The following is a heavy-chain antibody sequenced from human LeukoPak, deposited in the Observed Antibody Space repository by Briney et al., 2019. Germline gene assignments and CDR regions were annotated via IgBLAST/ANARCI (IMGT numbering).Heavy chain of an antibody. CDR2: IYYSGST. Sequence: SETLSLTCTVSGGSVSSGSYYWSWIRQPPGKGLEWIGYIYYSGSTNYNPSLKSRVTISVDTSKNQFSLKLSSVTAADTAVYYCARDSRQLSIDYWGQGTLVTVPS. D-gene: IGHD6-13*01. J-gene: IGHJ4*02. V-gene: IGHV4-61*01. CDR3: ARDSRQLSIDY. CDR1: GGSVSSGSYY.